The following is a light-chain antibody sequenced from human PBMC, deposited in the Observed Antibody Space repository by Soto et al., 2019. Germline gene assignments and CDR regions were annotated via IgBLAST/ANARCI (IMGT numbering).Light chain of an antibody. V-gene: IGKV1-39*01. CDR3: QQSYSTPGT. Sequence: DIQMTQSPSSLSASVGARVTMSCRASLDIGTFLSWYQQKPGKAPKLLIYAASSLQSGVPSRFSGSGSGTDFTLTISSLQPEDFATYYCQQSYSTPGTFGQGTKLEIK. J-gene: IGKJ2*01. CDR2: AAS. CDR1: LDIGTF.